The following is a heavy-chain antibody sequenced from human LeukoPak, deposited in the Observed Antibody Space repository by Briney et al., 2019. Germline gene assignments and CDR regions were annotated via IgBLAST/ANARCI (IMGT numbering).Heavy chain of an antibody. CDR3: AKARSSGWYYFDY. D-gene: IGHD6-19*01. Sequence: GGSLRLSCAASGFTFSSYAMSWVRQAPGKGLEWVSAISGSGGSTYYADSVEGRFTISRDNSKNTLYLQMNSLRAEDTAVYYCAKARSSGWYYFDYWGQGTLVTVSS. CDR2: ISGSGGST. CDR1: GFTFSSYA. V-gene: IGHV3-23*01. J-gene: IGHJ4*02.